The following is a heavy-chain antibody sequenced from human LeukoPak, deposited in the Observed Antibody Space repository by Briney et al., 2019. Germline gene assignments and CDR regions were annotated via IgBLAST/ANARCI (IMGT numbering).Heavy chain of an antibody. Sequence: GGSLRLSCAVSGFTFSSDWVRWVRQAPGRGLVWVSRVNSDGSSTSYADSVKGRFTISRDNAKNTLYLQMNSLRAEDTAVYYCARVVYCSGGGCYLSDAFDIWGQGTMVTVSS. V-gene: IGHV3-74*01. D-gene: IGHD2-15*01. CDR2: VNSDGSST. CDR1: GFTFSSDW. J-gene: IGHJ3*02. CDR3: ARVVYCSGGGCYLSDAFDI.